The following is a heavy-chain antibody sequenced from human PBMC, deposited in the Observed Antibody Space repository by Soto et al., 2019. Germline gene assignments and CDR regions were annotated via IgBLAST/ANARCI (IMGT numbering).Heavy chain of an antibody. V-gene: IGHV4-31*03. J-gene: IGHJ4*02. Sequence: SETLSLTCTVSGGSISSGGYYWSWIRQHPGKGLEWIGYIYYSGSTYYNPSLKSRVTISVDTSKNQFSLKLSSVTAADTAVYYCARVPIAARPVFDYWGQGTLVTVSS. CDR1: GGSISSGGYY. CDR3: ARVPIAARPVFDY. D-gene: IGHD6-6*01. CDR2: IYYSGST.